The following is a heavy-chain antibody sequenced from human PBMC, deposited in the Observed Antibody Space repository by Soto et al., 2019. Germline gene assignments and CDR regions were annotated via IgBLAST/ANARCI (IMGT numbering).Heavy chain of an antibody. J-gene: IGHJ5*02. Sequence: PSETLSLTCTVSGGSVSSGSYYWGWIRQPPGKGLEWIGYIYYSGSTKYNPSLKSRVTISVDTSKNQFSLKLSSVTAADTAVYFCARGAEQHLVYIWFDPWGQGTLVTVSS. V-gene: IGHV4-61*01. CDR1: GGSVSSGSYY. D-gene: IGHD6-13*01. CDR3: ARGAEQHLVYIWFDP. CDR2: IYYSGST.